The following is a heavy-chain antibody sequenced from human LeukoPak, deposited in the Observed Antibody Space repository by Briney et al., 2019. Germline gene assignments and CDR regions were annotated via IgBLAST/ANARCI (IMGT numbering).Heavy chain of an antibody. CDR3: ASRTAVAGPSYYQH. Sequence: SETLSLTCTVSGGSISSYYWSWIRQPAGKGLEWIGRLYTSGSTYYNPSLRSRVTMSVDTSKNQFSLKLSSVTAADTAVYYCASRTAVAGPSYYQHWGEGTLVTVAS. D-gene: IGHD6-19*01. V-gene: IGHV4-4*07. CDR1: GGSISSYY. CDR2: LYTSGST. J-gene: IGHJ1*01.